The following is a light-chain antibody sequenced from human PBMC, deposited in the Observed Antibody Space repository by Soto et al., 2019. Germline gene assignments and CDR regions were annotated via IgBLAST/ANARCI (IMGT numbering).Light chain of an antibody. V-gene: IGLV2-14*01. CDR2: DVS. CDR3: SSYTTTTTSCV. J-gene: IGLJ1*01. CDR1: SNDVGGYNY. Sequence: QSALTQPASVSGSPGQSITISCTGTSNDVGGYNYVSWYQQYPDKAPTLIIYDVSNRPSGVSTRFSGSKSGNRASLTISGLQAEDEADYYCSSYTTTTTSCVFGTGTKATVL.